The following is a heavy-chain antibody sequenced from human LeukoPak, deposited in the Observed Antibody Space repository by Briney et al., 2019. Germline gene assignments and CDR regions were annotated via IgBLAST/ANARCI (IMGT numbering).Heavy chain of an antibody. CDR3: ARGVEPLAANTLAY. V-gene: IGHV3-53*01. CDR2: LYSDGNT. J-gene: IGHJ4*02. Sequence: LSGGSLRLSCAASGFTVITNDMTWARQAPGKGLEWVSVLYSDGNTKYADSVQGRFTISRDNSKNTLYLEMNSLSPDDTAVYYCARGVEPLAANTLAYWGQGPLVTVSS. D-gene: IGHD1-14*01. CDR1: GFTVITND.